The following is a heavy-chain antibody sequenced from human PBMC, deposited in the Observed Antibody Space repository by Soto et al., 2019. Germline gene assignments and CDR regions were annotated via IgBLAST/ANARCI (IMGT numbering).Heavy chain of an antibody. J-gene: IGHJ4*02. V-gene: IGHV3-23*01. CDR2: ISGSGGST. CDR1: GFTFSSYA. D-gene: IGHD2-15*01. Sequence: EVQLLESGGGLVQPGGSLRLSCAASGFTFSSYAMSWVRQAPGKGLEWVSAISGSGGSTYYADSVKGRFTISRDNSKNTQYLQMNSMRAEDTAVYYCAKTPSSVVVVAAPPPDYWGQGTLVTVSS. CDR3: AKTPSSVVVVAAPPPDY.